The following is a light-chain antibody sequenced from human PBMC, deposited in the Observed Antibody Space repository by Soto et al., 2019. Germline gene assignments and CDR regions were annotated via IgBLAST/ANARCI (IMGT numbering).Light chain of an antibody. Sequence: DIQMTQSPSTLSGSVGDRVTITCRASQTISSWLAWYQQKPGKAPKLLIYKASTLKSGVTSTFSGSGSGTEFTLTISSLQADDFATYYCQHYNSYSEAVGQGTKVELK. CDR3: QHYNSYSEA. J-gene: IGKJ1*01. V-gene: IGKV1-5*03. CDR1: QTISSW. CDR2: KAS.